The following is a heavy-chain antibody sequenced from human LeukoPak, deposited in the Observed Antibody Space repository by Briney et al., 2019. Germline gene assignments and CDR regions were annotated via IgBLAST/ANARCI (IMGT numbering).Heavy chain of an antibody. D-gene: IGHD6-6*01. CDR2: INPNSGGT. CDR1: GYTFTGYY. CDR3: ARDGYSSSSYYYMDV. Sequence: ASVKVSCKASGYTFTGYYIHWVRQAPGQGLEWMGWINPNSGGTNYAQKFQGRVTMTRDTSTSTAYMELSRLRSDDTAVYYCARDGYSSSSYYYMDVWGKGTTVTVSS. V-gene: IGHV1-2*02. J-gene: IGHJ6*03.